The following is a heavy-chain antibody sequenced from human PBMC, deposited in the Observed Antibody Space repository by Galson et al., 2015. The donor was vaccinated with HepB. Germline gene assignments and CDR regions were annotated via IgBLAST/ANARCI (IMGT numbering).Heavy chain of an antibody. CDR2: ISSTGTYT. J-gene: IGHJ4*02. Sequence: SLRLSCAASGFTFSDYYMSWIRQAPGKGLEWLSYISSTGTYTNYADSVKGRFTISRDNAKNPLFLQINSLRAEDTAVYYRARVADADYGDHSHFDYWGQGTLVTVSS. CDR1: GFTFSDYY. D-gene: IGHD4-17*01. V-gene: IGHV3-11*06. CDR3: ARVADADYGDHSHFDY.